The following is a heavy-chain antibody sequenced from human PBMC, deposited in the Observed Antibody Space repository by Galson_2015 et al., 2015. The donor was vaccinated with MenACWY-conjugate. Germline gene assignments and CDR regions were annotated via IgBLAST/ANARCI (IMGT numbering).Heavy chain of an antibody. D-gene: IGHD3-10*01. CDR1: GFTFSNYW. Sequence: SLRLSCAGSGFTFSNYWMSWVRQAPGKGLEWVSSISTTGGTTYYADSVKGRFTISRDNSKNTLYLQMNSLRAGDTAVYYCAQGAGSRWFDPWGQGTLVIVSS. V-gene: IGHV3-23*01. CDR2: ISTTGGTT. CDR3: AQGAGSRWFDP. J-gene: IGHJ5*02.